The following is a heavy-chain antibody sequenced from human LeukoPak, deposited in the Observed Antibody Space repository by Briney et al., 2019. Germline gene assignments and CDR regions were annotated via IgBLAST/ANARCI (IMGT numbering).Heavy chain of an antibody. D-gene: IGHD6-13*01. CDR3: ARVGQQLVRGFFDY. V-gene: IGHV3-48*01. CDR2: ISSSSNTI. CDR1: RFIFSTYS. J-gene: IGHJ4*02. Sequence: GGPLRLSCAASRFIFSTYSMNWVRQAPGKGLEWVSYISSSSNTIYYADSVRGRFTISRDNAKNSLYLQMNSLRAEDTAVYYCARVGQQLVRGFFDYWGQGTVVTVSS.